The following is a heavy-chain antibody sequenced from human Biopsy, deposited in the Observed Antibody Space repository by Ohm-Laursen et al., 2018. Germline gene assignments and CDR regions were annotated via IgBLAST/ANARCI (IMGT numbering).Heavy chain of an antibody. CDR2: ISDTGTT. D-gene: IGHD3-3*01. CDR1: GGSIGGSDDY. Sequence: SETLSLTCTVSGGSIGGSDDYWSWIRQPPGKGLEWIGYISDTGTTNYNPSLRGRVAMSVDTSKNQFSLQLTSVTAADTAMFFCARLFRLDDYWNDDPPDGFDVWGQGTMVTVSS. CDR3: ARLFRLDDYWNDDPPDGFDV. V-gene: IGHV4-61*08. J-gene: IGHJ3*01.